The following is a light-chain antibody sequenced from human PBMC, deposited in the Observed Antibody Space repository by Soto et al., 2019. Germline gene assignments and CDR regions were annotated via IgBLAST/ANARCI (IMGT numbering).Light chain of an antibody. CDR1: QSVRTY. Sequence: EIVLTQSPVTLSLSPGERATLSCRASQSVRTYLAWYQVKPGQAPRLLIYDASRRASGVPARFSGSGSGTDFTLTISSLQPEDFATYYCLQDYNYPHTFGGGTKVDIK. V-gene: IGKV3-11*01. J-gene: IGKJ4*01. CDR2: DAS. CDR3: LQDYNYPHT.